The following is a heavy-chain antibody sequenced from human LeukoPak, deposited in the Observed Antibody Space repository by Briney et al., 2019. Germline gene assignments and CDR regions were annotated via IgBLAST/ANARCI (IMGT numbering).Heavy chain of an antibody. D-gene: IGHD6-19*01. CDR1: GGSFSGYY. V-gene: IGHV4-34*01. J-gene: IGHJ4*02. CDR3: ARGSGSGWFAQEIFDY. CDR2: INHSGST. Sequence: SETLSLTCAVYGGSFSGYYWSWIRQPPGKGLEWIGEINHSGSTNYNPSLKSRVTISVDTSKNQFSLKLSSVTAADTAVYYCARGSGSGWFAQEIFDYWGQGTLVTVSS.